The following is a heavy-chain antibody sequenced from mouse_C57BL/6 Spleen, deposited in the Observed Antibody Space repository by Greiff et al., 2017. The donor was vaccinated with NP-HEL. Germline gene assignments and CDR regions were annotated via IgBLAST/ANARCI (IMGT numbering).Heavy chain of an antibody. J-gene: IGHJ2*01. CDR2: INPSTGGT. V-gene: IGHV1-42*01. Sequence: VQLKESGPELVKPGASVKISCKASGYSFTGYYMNWVKQSPEKSLEWIGEINPSTGGTTYNQKFKAKATLTVDKSSSTAYMQLKSLTSEDSAVYYCARSGVSFDYWGQGTTLTVSS. CDR1: GYSFTGYY. D-gene: IGHD3-2*02. CDR3: ARSGVSFDY.